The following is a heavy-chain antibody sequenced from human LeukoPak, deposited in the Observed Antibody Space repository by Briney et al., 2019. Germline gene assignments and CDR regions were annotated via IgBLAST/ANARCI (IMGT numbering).Heavy chain of an antibody. CDR3: ARVGIVVVPASNFDL. D-gene: IGHD2-2*03. CDR2: ICHSGST. J-gene: IGHJ2*01. V-gene: IGHV4-38-2*02. CDR1: GYSISRGYC. Sequence: PSETLSLTCTVSGYSISRGYCWGWIRQPPGKGLEWIGSICHSGSTYYNPSLKSRVTISVDTSKNQFSLNLSSVTAADTAVYYCARVGIVVVPASNFDLWGRGTLVTVSS.